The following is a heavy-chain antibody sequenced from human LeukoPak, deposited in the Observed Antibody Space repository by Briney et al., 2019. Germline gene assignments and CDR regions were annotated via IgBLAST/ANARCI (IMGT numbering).Heavy chain of an antibody. Sequence: SETLSLTCAVYGGSFSGHYWTWIRQSPGKGLEWIGEINHSGNTNYNPSLKSRVILSVDTSKNQFSLKLTSVTAADTAVYYCARARESVAVDYWGQGTLVTVSS. D-gene: IGHD6-19*01. CDR1: GGSFSGHY. J-gene: IGHJ4*02. V-gene: IGHV4-34*01. CDR2: INHSGNT. CDR3: ARARESVAVDY.